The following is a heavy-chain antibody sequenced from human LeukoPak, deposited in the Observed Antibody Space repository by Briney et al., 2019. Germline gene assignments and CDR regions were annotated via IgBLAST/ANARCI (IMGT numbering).Heavy chain of an antibody. V-gene: IGHV1-69*05. Sequence: GASVKVSCKASGGTFSSYAISWVRQAPGQGLEWMGGIIPIFGIANYAQKFQGRVTITTDESTSTAYMELSSLRSEDTAVYYCAQMVRGVNPDYYDSSGYYQPFDYWGQGTLVTVSS. J-gene: IGHJ4*02. CDR2: IIPIFGIA. CDR1: GGTFSSYA. CDR3: AQMVRGVNPDYYDSSGYYQPFDY. D-gene: IGHD3-22*01.